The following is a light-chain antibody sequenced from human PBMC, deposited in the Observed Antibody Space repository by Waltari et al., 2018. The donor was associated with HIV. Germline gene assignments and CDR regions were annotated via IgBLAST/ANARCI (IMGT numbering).Light chain of an antibody. CDR2: EVK. CDR3: NSYAGSNNWV. CDR1: STHVGRSQY. V-gene: IGLV2-8*01. J-gene: IGLJ3*02. Sequence: QAALTQPPSASGSPGESVTISCPGPSTHVGRSQYVSWYQQHPGNAPKRMIYEVKKRPAGVPDRFSGSKAANTASLTVSGLQADDEADYYCNSYAGSNNWVFGGGTKLTVL.